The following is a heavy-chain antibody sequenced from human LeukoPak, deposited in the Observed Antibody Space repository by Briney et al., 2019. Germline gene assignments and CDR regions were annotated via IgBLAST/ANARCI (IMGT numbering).Heavy chain of an antibody. Sequence: SETLSLTCTVSGGSVSSGSYYWSWIRQPPGKGLEWIGYIYYSGSINYNPSLKSRVTISVDTSKNQFSLKLSSVTAADTAVYYCARAKGGSGWFYSDYWGQGTLVTVSS. V-gene: IGHV4-61*01. J-gene: IGHJ4*02. CDR1: GGSVSSGSYY. D-gene: IGHD6-19*01. CDR2: IYYSGSI. CDR3: ARAKGGSGWFYSDY.